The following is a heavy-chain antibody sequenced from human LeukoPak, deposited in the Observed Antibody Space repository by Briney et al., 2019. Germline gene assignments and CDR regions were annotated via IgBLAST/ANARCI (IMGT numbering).Heavy chain of an antibody. CDR1: GFTFSSHG. J-gene: IGHJ4*02. D-gene: IGHD3-22*01. Sequence: GGSLRLSCAASGFTFSSHGMHWVRQAPGKGLEWVSIIWYDGSDEYYADSVKGRFTISRDNSKNTRYLQMDSLRCEATAEYDCARDGGYHSSGPFDYWGQGTLVTVSS. CDR3: ARDGGYHSSGPFDY. V-gene: IGHV3-33*01. CDR2: IWYDGSDE.